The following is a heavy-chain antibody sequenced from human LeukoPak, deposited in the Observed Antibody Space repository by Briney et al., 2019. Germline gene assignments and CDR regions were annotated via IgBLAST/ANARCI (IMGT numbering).Heavy chain of an antibody. CDR1: GYTFTDYY. CDR2: INPNSGGT. V-gene: IGHV1-2*02. Sequence: ASVKVSCKASGYTFTDYYMHGVRQAPGQGLEWMGWINPNSGGTDYAQKFQGRVTLTRDTSISTAYMELSTLRSDDTAVYYCTRGVRIVALGTIDYWGQGTLVTVSS. D-gene: IGHD6-13*01. CDR3: TRGVRIVALGTIDY. J-gene: IGHJ4*02.